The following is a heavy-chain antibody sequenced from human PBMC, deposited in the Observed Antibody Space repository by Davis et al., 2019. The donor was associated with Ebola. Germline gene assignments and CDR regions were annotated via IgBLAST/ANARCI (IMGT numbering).Heavy chain of an antibody. CDR1: GFTFSTYA. CDR3: ANGDYYDSSGYLTLYYYGMDV. J-gene: IGHJ6*02. V-gene: IGHV3-23*01. Sequence: GGSLRLSCAASGFTFSTYAMTWVRQAPGKGLEWVSGITGSGGSTYYADSVKGRFTISRDNSKNTLYLQMNSLRAEDTAVYYCANGDYYDSSGYLTLYYYGMDVWGQGTTVTVSS. D-gene: IGHD3-22*01. CDR2: ITGSGGST.